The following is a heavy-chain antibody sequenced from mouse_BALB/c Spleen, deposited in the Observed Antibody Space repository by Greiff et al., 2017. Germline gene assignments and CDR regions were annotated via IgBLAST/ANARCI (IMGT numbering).Heavy chain of an antibody. V-gene: IGHV1-18*01. Sequence: VQLKESGPELVKPGASVKIPCKASGYTFTDYNMDWVKQSHGKSLEWIGDINPNNGGTIYNQKFKGKATLTVDKSSSTAYMELRSLTSEDTAVYYCARKNYYGNYYYAMDYWGQGTSVTVSS. CDR2: INPNNGGT. J-gene: IGHJ4*01. CDR3: ARKNYYGNYYYAMDY. CDR1: GYTFTDYN. D-gene: IGHD2-1*01.